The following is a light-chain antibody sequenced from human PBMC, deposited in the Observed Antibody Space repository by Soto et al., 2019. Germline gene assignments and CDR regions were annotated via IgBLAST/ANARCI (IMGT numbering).Light chain of an antibody. CDR2: WAS. CDR3: QQYFGTLWT. Sequence: DIVMTQSPDSLAVSLGERASINCKSSQSVLHSSNNKNYLAWYQQKPGQPPKLLIYWASTRESGGPDRFSGSGSGTDFTLTISSRVAVDVAVYFWQQYFGTLWTGGQGTKVGIK. V-gene: IGKV4-1*01. CDR1: QSVLHSSNNKNY. J-gene: IGKJ1*01.